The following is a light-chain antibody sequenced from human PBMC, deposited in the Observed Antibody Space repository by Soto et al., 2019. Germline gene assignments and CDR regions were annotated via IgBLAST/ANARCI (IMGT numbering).Light chain of an antibody. CDR1: QTVYNGF. Sequence: ENVLTQSPGTLSLSPGERATLSCRASQTVYNGFLAWYQQKPGQAPRLLIYGASSRATGIPDRFSGSGSGTDFTLTISSLEPEDSAVYYCQQYVSSPRTFGQGTKVDIK. J-gene: IGKJ1*01. CDR3: QQYVSSPRT. CDR2: GAS. V-gene: IGKV3-20*01.